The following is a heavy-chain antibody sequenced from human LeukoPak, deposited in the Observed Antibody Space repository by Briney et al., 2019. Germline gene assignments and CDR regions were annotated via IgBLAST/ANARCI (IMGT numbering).Heavy chain of an antibody. CDR2: ISGSGGSK. CDR1: GFTFSSYA. D-gene: IGHD6-19*01. Sequence: GGSLRLSCVASGFTFSSYAMSWVRQAPEKGLEWVSSISGSGGSKWFADSVKGRFTISRDNSENTLYLQMNRLRAEDTALYYCAKESSVAGAGLLDYWGQGTLVTVSS. V-gene: IGHV3-23*01. CDR3: AKESSVAGAGLLDY. J-gene: IGHJ4*02.